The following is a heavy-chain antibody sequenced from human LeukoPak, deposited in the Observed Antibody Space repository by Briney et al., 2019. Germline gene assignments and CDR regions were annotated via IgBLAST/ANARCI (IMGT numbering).Heavy chain of an antibody. CDR1: GGSISSYY. CDR3: ARLDRSAANWFDP. Sequence: YPSETLSLTCTVSGGSISSYYWSWIRQPPGKGLEWIGYIYYSGSTNYNPSLKSRVTISVDTSKNQFSLKLSSVTAADTAVYYCARLDRSAANWFDPWGQGTLVTVSS. J-gene: IGHJ5*02. V-gene: IGHV4-59*08. D-gene: IGHD3-16*02. CDR2: IYYSGST.